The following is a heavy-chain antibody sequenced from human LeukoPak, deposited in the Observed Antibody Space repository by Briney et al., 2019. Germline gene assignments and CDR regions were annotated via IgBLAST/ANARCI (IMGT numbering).Heavy chain of an antibody. CDR1: GFTFSTYS. J-gene: IGHJ6*03. D-gene: IGHD6-19*01. Sequence: GGSLRLSCAVSGFTFSTYSMNWVRQAPGKGLEWVSSISSSSSYIYYADSVKGRFTISRDNSKNILYLKMNSLIPEDTAVYYCAKEYSSGWYYHYYYMDVWGKGTTVTISS. CDR2: ISSSSSYI. V-gene: IGHV3-21*01. CDR3: AKEYSSGWYYHYYYMDV.